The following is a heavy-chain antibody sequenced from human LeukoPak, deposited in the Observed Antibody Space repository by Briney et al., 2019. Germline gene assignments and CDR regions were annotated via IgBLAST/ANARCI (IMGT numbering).Heavy chain of an antibody. V-gene: IGHV3-53*01. CDR2: IYSGENP. CDR1: GFTVSSNY. D-gene: IGHD3-3*01. Sequence: TGGSLRLSCAAFGFTVSSNYMSWVRQAPGKGLEWVSVIYSGENPYYADSVKGRFTISRDNSKNAVYLQMNSLRAEDTAVYYCARTNFWSGHWGQGTLVTVSS. J-gene: IGHJ4*02. CDR3: ARTNFWSGH.